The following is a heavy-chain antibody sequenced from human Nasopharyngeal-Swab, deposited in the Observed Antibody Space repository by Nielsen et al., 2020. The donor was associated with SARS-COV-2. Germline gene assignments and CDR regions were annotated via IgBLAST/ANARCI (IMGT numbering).Heavy chain of an antibody. J-gene: IGHJ5*02. CDR2: ISSSGSTI. V-gene: IGHV3-48*03. CDR3: ARVYSGLVVATLA. Sequence: GESLKISCAASGFTFSSYEMNWVRQAPGKGLEWVSYISSSGSTIYYADSVKGRFTISKDNAKNSLYLQMNSLRAEDTAVYYCARVYSGLVVATLAWGQGALVTVSS. CDR1: GFTFSSYE. D-gene: IGHD5-12*01.